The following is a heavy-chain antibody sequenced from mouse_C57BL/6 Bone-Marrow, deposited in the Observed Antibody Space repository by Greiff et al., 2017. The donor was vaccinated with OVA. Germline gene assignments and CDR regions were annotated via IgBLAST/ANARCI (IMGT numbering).Heavy chain of an antibody. CDR1: GYTFTDYY. D-gene: IGHD1-1*01. CDR3: ASYYYGSSPYYFDY. Sequence: VQLQQSGPELVKPGASVKISCKASGYTFTDYYMNWVKQSHGKSLEWIGDINPNNGGTSYNQKFKGKATLTVDKSSSTAYMELRSLTSEDSAVYYCASYYYGSSPYYFDYWGQGTTLTVSS. V-gene: IGHV1-26*01. CDR2: INPNNGGT. J-gene: IGHJ2*01.